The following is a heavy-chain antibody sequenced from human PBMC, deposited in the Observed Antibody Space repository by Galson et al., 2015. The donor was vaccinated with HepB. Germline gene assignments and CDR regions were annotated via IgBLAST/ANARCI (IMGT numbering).Heavy chain of an antibody. V-gene: IGHV3-30*18. D-gene: IGHD3-10*01. CDR3: AKDAGDGSGSSSY. J-gene: IGHJ4*02. CDR1: GFTFSSYG. Sequence: SLRLSCAASGFTFSSYGMHWVRQAPGKGLEWVAVISYDGSNKYYADSVKGRFTISRDNSKNTLYLQMNSLRAEDTAVYYCAKDAGDGSGSSSYWGQGTLVTVSS. CDR2: ISYDGSNK.